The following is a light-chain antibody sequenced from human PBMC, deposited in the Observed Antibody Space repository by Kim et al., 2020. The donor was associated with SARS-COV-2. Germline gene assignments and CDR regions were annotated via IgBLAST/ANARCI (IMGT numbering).Light chain of an antibody. V-gene: IGLV2-23*02. Sequence: GQSITISCTGSNNDVGSYTLVSWYQQYPGKAPKLIIYEVTKRPSGVSDRFSGSKSGNTASLTISGLQAEDEADYYCCSYVGNDIYVYGTGTKVTVL. CDR3: CSYVGNDIYV. CDR2: EVT. CDR1: NNDVGSYTL. J-gene: IGLJ1*01.